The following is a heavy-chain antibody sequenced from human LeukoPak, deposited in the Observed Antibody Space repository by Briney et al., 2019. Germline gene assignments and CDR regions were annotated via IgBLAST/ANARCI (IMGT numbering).Heavy chain of an antibody. V-gene: IGHV1-3*01. J-gene: IGHJ4*02. CDR3: ARAEMNYDILTGYYPVGYFDY. Sequence: ASVKVSCKASGYTFTSYAMHWVRQAPGQRLEWMEGINAGNGNTKYSQKFQGRVTITRDTSASTAYMELSSLRSEDTAVYYCARAEMNYDILTGYYPVGYFDYWGQGTLVTVSS. D-gene: IGHD3-9*01. CDR1: GYTFTSYA. CDR2: INAGNGNT.